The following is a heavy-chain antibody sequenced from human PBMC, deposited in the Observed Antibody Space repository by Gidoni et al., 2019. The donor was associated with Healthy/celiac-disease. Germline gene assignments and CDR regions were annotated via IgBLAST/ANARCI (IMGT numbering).Heavy chain of an antibody. CDR3: ARLGRVYCSSTSCYSHYGMDV. J-gene: IGHJ6*02. V-gene: IGHV3-33*01. CDR2: IWYDGSNK. Sequence: QVQLVESGGGVVQPGRSLRLSCAASGFTFSSYGMPWVRQAPGKGLEWVAAIWYDGSNKYYADSVKGRFTISRDNSKNTLYLQMNSLRAEDTAVYYCARLGRVYCSSTSCYSHYGMDVWGQGTTVTVSS. CDR1: GFTFSSYG. D-gene: IGHD2-2*01.